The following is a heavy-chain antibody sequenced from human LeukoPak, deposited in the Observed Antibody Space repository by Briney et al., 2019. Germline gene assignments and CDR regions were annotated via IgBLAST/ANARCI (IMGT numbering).Heavy chain of an antibody. Sequence: GGSLRLSCAASGFTFSSYWMSWVRQAPGKGLEWVANIKEDGSQKYYVDSVKGRFTISRDNAKNSLYLQMNSLRAEDTAMYYWARDRGGKDYWGQGTLVTVSS. CDR1: GFTFSSYW. D-gene: IGHD3-16*01. J-gene: IGHJ4*02. CDR2: IKEDGSQK. CDR3: ARDRGGKDY. V-gene: IGHV3-7*04.